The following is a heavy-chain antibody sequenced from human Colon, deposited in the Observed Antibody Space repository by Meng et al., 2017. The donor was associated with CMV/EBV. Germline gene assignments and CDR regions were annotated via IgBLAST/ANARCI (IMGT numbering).Heavy chain of an antibody. CDR1: GFSFDDYA. J-gene: IGHJ6*02. V-gene: IGHV3-9*01. D-gene: IGHD3-3*01. Sequence: SLKISCVASGFSFDDYAMHLVRQVPGKGLEWASNVNWGGDKIGYADSVKGRFTISRDNEKRTLYLHMNSLRVEDTAVYYCARTEWLGHYYGMDVWGQGTAVTVSS. CDR3: ARTEWLGHYYGMDV. CDR2: VNWGGDKI.